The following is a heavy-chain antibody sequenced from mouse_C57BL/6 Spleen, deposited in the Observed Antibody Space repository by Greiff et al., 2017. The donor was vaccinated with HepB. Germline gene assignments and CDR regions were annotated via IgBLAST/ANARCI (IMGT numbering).Heavy chain of an antibody. D-gene: IGHD1-1*01. V-gene: IGHV5-17*01. J-gene: IGHJ2*01. CDR1: GFTFGDYG. CDR2: ISSGSSTI. CDR3: ARCQYYGSSGRYFGY. Sequence: EVQLVESGGGLVKPGGSLKLSCAASGFTFGDYGMHWVRQAPEKGLEWVAYISSGSSTIYYADTVKGRFTISRDNAKNTLFLQMSSLRSEDTAMYYVARCQYYGSSGRYFGYWGQGATLTVSS.